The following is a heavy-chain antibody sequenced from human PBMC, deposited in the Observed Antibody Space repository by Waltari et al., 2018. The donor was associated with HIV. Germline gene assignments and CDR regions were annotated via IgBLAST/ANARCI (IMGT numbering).Heavy chain of an antibody. Sequence: SLRLSCAASGFTFSNFAMHWVRQAPGKGLEWVAVIWYDGDNKYYADSVKGRFTISRDNSKNTLYLQMNSLRVEDTAVYYCARGGYYYDISGYYHYWGQGTLVTVSS. V-gene: IGHV3-33*01. CDR1: GFTFSNFA. CDR2: IWYDGDNK. D-gene: IGHD3-22*01. J-gene: IGHJ4*02. CDR3: ARGGYYYDISGYYHY.